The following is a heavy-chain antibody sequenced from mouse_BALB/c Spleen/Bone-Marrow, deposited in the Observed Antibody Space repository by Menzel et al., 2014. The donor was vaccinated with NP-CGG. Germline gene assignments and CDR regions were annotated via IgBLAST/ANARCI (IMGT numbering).Heavy chain of an antibody. CDR3: ARGHGYYVGYFFDN. Sequence: EVHLVGSGAELVKPGASVKLSCTASGFNIKDTYMHWVKQRPEQGLEWIGRIDPANGNTKYDPKFQGKATITADTSSNTAYLQLSSLTSEDTAVYYCARGHGYYVGYFFDNWGQGPPLSASS. J-gene: IGHJ2*01. CDR1: GFNIKDTY. V-gene: IGHV14-3*02. D-gene: IGHD2-3*01. CDR2: IDPANGNT.